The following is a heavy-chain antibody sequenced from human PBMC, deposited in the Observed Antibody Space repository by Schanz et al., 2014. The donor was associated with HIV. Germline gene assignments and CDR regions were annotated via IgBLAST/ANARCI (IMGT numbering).Heavy chain of an antibody. CDR2: MNPNSGNT. V-gene: IGHV1-8*02. Sequence: QVQLVQSGAEVKKPGASVKVSCKASGYTFTNYDIVWVRQAPGQGLEWMGWMNPNSGNTGYAQKFQGRVTMTRNTSISTAYMELSSLRSEDTAVYYCASLVGATGLELDYWGQGTLVTVSS. J-gene: IGHJ4*02. CDR3: ASLVGATGLELDY. D-gene: IGHD1-26*01. CDR1: GYTFTNYD.